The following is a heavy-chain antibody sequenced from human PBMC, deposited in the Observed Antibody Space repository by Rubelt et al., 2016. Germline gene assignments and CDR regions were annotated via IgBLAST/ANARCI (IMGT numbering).Heavy chain of an antibody. CDR3: ARERMYSSVDWFDP. CDR1: GFTFTTYG. CDR2: ISYDGRNK. D-gene: IGHD6-25*01. Sequence: VETGGGVVQSGRSLRLSCAASGFTFTTYGMHWVRQAPGKGLEWVAVISYDGRNKYYVNSVKGRFAISRDNSKNTVYLQLNTLRPEDTAVYYCARERMYSSVDWFDPWGQGTLVTVST. J-gene: IGHJ5*02. V-gene: IGHV3-30*03.